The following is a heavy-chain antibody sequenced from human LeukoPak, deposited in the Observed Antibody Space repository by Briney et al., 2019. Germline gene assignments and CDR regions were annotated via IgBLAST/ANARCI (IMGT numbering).Heavy chain of an antibody. CDR3: ARDPVDQPYWFFDL. Sequence: SETLSLTCTVSGGSISVFYWSWIRQPPGKGLEWIGYIYYSGSTNYNPSLKSRVTISVDTSKKQFSLKLSSVTAADTAVYYCARDPVDQPYWFFDLWGRGTLVTVSS. CDR1: GGSISVFY. CDR2: IYYSGST. D-gene: IGHD2-2*01. V-gene: IGHV4-59*01. J-gene: IGHJ2*01.